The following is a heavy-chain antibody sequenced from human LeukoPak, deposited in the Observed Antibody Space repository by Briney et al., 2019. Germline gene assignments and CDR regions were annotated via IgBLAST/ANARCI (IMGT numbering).Heavy chain of an antibody. V-gene: IGHV3-23*01. Sequence: HTGGSLRLSCAASGFTFSSYAMSWVRQAPGKGLEWVSAISGSGGSTYYADSVKGRFTISRDNSKNTLYLQMNSLRAEDTAVYYCVKDLGFGMIVPRGFHYWGQGTLVSVSS. J-gene: IGHJ4*02. CDR1: GFTFSSYA. CDR2: ISGSGGST. D-gene: IGHD3-22*01. CDR3: VKDLGFGMIVPRGFHY.